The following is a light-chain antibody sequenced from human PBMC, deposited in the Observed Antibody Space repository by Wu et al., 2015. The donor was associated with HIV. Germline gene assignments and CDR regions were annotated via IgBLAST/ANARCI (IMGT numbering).Light chain of an antibody. CDR2: AAS. CDR3: QQYNSYPLS. CDR1: QGISSY. J-gene: IGKJ2*03. V-gene: IGKV1-9*01. Sequence: SSSCYSGSQGDRVTITCRASQGISSYLAWYQQKPGKAPKLLIYAASTLQSGVPSRFSGSGSGTEFTLTISSLQPDDFATYYCQQYNSYPLSFGQGTKLEIK.